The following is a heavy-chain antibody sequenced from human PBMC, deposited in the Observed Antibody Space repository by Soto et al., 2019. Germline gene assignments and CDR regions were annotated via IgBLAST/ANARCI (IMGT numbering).Heavy chain of an antibody. Sequence: QLQLQESGPGLVKPSETLSLTCTVSGGSISSSSYYWGWIRQPPGKGLEWIGSIYYSGSTYYNPSLKSRVTRSVDTSKNQFSLKLSSVTAADTAVYYCASRGSSSSFGGLNYWGQGTLVTVSS. CDR2: IYYSGST. J-gene: IGHJ4*02. V-gene: IGHV4-39*01. D-gene: IGHD6-6*01. CDR1: GGSISSSSYY. CDR3: ASRGSSSSFGGLNY.